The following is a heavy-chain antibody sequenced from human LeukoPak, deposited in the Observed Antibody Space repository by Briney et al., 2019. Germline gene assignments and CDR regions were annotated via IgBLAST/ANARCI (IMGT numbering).Heavy chain of an antibody. D-gene: IGHD3-10*01. Sequence: PGGSLRLSCAASGITFSDYYMSWIRQAPGKGLEWVSYISSSGSTIYYADSVKGRFTISRDNAKNSLYLQMNSLRVEDTAVYYCVRGALYMYYFDYWGQGTLVTVSS. CDR3: VRGALYMYYFDY. CDR2: ISSSGSTI. V-gene: IGHV3-11*04. CDR1: GITFSDYY. J-gene: IGHJ4*02.